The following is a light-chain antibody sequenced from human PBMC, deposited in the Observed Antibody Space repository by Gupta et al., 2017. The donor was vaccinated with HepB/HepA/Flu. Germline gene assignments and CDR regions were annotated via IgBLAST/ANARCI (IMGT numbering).Light chain of an antibody. J-gene: IGKJ4*01. CDR2: GAS. CDR1: QSVSSN. V-gene: IGKV3-15*01. CDR3: QQYNNWPRT. Sequence: EIVMTQSPATLSVSPGERATLSCRASQSVSSNLAWYQQKPGQAPRLFIYGASTRATGIPARFSGSGSGTEFTLTISSLQSEDFAVYYCQQYNNWPRTFGGGTKVEIK.